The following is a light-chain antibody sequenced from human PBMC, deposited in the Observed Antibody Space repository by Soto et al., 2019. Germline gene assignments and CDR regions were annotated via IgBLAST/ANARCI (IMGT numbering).Light chain of an antibody. CDR2: GAS. CDR3: QQYDNWPWT. Sequence: EIVMTQSPATLSVSPGGRATLSCRASQAISGTLAWYQQKPGQAPRPLIHGASTRAPGFPARFSGSGSATDFTLTISSLQSEDFAVYYCQQYDNWPWTFGQGTKVDIK. J-gene: IGKJ1*01. V-gene: IGKV3-15*01. CDR1: QAISGT.